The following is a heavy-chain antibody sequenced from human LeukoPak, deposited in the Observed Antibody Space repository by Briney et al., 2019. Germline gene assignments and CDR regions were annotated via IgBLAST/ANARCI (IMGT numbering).Heavy chain of an antibody. J-gene: IGHJ4*02. D-gene: IGHD3-10*01. Sequence: SETLSLTCTVSGGSISSYYWSWIRQPPGKGLEWIGYIYYSGSTNYNPSLKSRVTMSVDTSKNQFSLKLRSVTAADTAEYYCARDSGNYYFDYWDQGALVTVSS. CDR1: GGSISSYY. CDR2: IYYSGST. V-gene: IGHV4-59*01. CDR3: ARDSGNYYFDY.